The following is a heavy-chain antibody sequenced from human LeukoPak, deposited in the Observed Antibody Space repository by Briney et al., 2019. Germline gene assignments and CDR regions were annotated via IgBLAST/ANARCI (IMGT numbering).Heavy chain of an antibody. V-gene: IGHV1-69*13. Sequence: SVKVSCKASGATFGSHSISWVRQAPGQGLEWMGGIVPMFGTDVYAQRFQGRVTVTADESTTTAYMELISLTSEDTAMYYCARVFLWGENYDAFNLGGKGKMATV. J-gene: IGHJ3*01. D-gene: IGHD2-21*01. CDR2: IVPMFGTD. CDR3: ARVFLWGENYDAFNL. CDR1: GATFGSHS.